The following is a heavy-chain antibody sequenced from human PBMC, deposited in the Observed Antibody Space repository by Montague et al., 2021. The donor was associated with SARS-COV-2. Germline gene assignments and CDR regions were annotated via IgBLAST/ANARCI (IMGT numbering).Heavy chain of an antibody. CDR1: GGSISSGSYY. Sequence: LSLTCTVSGGSISSGSYYWSWIRQHPGKGLEWIGYIYYSGSSYYNPSLKSRVTVSVDTSKNQFSLRLSSVTAADTAVYYCARARTSLIVVVNEFDYWGQGTLVTVSS. V-gene: IGHV4-31*03. CDR2: IYYSGSS. J-gene: IGHJ4*02. D-gene: IGHD2-21*01. CDR3: ARARTSLIVVVNEFDY.